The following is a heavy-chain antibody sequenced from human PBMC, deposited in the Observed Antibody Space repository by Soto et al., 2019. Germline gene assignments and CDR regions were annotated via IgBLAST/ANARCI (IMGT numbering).Heavy chain of an antibody. V-gene: IGHV5-51*01. CDR1: GHTFTHYW. J-gene: IGHJ6*02. CDR2: IYPGDSDT. CDR3: AASIFYYGMDV. Sequence: PGESLTTTLTCSGHTFTHYWIALVRQMPGKGLEWMGIIYPGDSDTKYNPSFQGQVTISADKSITTTYLRWTSLKASDTAIYYCAASIFYYGMDVWGQGTTVTVSS.